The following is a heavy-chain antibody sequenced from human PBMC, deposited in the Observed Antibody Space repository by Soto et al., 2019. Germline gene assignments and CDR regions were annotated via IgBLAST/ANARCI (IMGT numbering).Heavy chain of an antibody. Sequence: GGSLRLSCAASGFTFSSYGMHWVRQAPGKGLEWVAVIWYDGSNKYYADSVKGRFTISRDNSKNTLYLQMNSLRAEDTAVYYCARDGIGGRYFGPARYYFDYWGQGTLVTVSS. D-gene: IGHD3-9*01. J-gene: IGHJ4*02. V-gene: IGHV3-33*01. CDR1: GFTFSSYG. CDR2: IWYDGSNK. CDR3: ARDGIGGRYFGPARYYFDY.